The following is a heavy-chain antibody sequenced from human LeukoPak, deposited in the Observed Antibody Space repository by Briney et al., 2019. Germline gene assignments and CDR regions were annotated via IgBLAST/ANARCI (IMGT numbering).Heavy chain of an antibody. V-gene: IGHV3-48*01. CDR2: ISSSRSTI. Sequence: GGSLRLSCAASGFTFSSYSMNWVRQAPGKGLECVSYISSSRSTISYADSVKGRFTISRDNAKNSLYLQMNSLRAEDTAVYYCARGVYAFDIWGQGAMVTVSS. J-gene: IGHJ3*02. CDR3: ARGVYAFDI. CDR1: GFTFSSYS. D-gene: IGHD3-10*01.